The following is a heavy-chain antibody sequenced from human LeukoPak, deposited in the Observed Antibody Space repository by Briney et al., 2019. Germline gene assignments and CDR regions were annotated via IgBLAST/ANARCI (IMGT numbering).Heavy chain of an antibody. CDR2: IYYSGSS. Sequence: SETLSLTCTVSGGSISSGDYYWSWIRQPPGKGLEWIGYIYYSGSSYYNPSLKSRVSISVDTSKNQFSLKLSSVTAADTAVYYCARDAGVDTATVAMDVWGKGTTVTVSS. CDR1: GGSISSGDYY. D-gene: IGHD5-18*01. J-gene: IGHJ6*03. CDR3: ARDAGVDTATVAMDV. V-gene: IGHV4-30-4*08.